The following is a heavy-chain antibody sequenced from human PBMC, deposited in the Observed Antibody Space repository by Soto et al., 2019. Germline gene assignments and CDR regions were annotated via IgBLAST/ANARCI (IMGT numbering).Heavy chain of an antibody. J-gene: IGHJ4*02. CDR2: IYPSGST. Sequence: SETLSLTCTVSGGSISGHSWIWIRQSAGRGLEWIGHIYPSGSTSYNPSLRSRVTMSLDTSKNQIFLNLTSVTAADTAVFYCVRGRSYSVYDFWGPGTLVTVSS. V-gene: IGHV4-4*07. D-gene: IGHD5-12*01. CDR3: VRGRSYSVYDF. CDR1: GGSISGHS.